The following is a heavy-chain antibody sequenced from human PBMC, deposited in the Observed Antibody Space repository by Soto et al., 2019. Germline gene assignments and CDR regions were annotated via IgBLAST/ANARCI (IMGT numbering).Heavy chain of an antibody. J-gene: IGHJ4*02. V-gene: IGHV4-30-2*01. CDR1: GGSISSGGYS. CDR3: ARVRSSSVSSYFDY. CDR2: IYHSGST. D-gene: IGHD6-6*01. Sequence: QLQLQESGSGLVKPSQTLSLTCAVSGGSISSGGYSWSWIRQPPGKGLEWIGYIYHSGSTYYNPSLKSRVTISVDRSKNQFSLKLSSVTAADTAVYYCARVRSSSVSSYFDYWGQGTLVIVSS.